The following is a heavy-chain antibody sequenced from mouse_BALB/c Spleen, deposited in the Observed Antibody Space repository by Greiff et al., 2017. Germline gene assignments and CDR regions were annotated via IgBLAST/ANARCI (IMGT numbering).Heavy chain of an antibody. V-gene: IGHV1-7*01. D-gene: IGHD2-2*01. CDR2: INPSTGYT. Sequence: VKLMESGAELAKPGASVKMSCKASGYTFTSYWMHWVKQRPGQGLEWIGYINPSTGYTEYNQKFKDKATLTADKSSSTAYMQLSSLTSEDSAVYYCARFFGYDGFDYWGQGTTLTVSS. J-gene: IGHJ2*01. CDR1: GYTFTSYW. CDR3: ARFFGYDGFDY.